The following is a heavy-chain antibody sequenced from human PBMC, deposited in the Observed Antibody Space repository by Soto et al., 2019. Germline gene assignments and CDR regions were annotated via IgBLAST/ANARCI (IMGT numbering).Heavy chain of an antibody. V-gene: IGHV4-31*03. CDR2: IYYSGST. CDR1: GGSISSGGYY. D-gene: IGHD1-26*01. J-gene: IGHJ4*02. CDR3: AREQTVGDRIDY. Sequence: QVQLQESGPGLVKPSQTLSLACTVSGGSISSGGYYWSWIRQHPGKGLEWIGYIYYSGSTYYNPSLKSRFTISVNKSKNQFSLKLSSVTAADTAVYYCAREQTVGDRIDYWGQGTLVTVSS.